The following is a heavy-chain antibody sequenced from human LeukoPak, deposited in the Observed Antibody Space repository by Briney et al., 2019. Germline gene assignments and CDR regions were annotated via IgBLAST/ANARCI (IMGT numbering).Heavy chain of an antibody. CDR3: ARAYYDTSGYYYVAHFDY. V-gene: IGHV4-59*11. D-gene: IGHD3-22*01. Sequence: SETLSLTCTVSGGSINGHYWSWIRQPPGTGLEWIGYISYSGSTTYNPSPKSRVTISVDTSKNQFSLKLSSVTAADTAVYYCARAYYDTSGYYYVAHFDYWGQGTLVTVSS. CDR2: ISYSGST. CDR1: GGSINGHY. J-gene: IGHJ4*02.